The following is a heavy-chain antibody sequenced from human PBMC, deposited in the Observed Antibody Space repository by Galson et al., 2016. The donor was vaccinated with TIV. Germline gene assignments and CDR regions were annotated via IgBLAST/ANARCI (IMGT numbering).Heavy chain of an antibody. CDR3: ARGPAENY. V-gene: IGHV1-69*04. CDR1: GDTFSNYA. Sequence: SVKVSCKASGDTFSNYAISWVRQAPGQGLEWMGRIIPILNIANYAQEFQGRVTITADESTRTVYMELNSLRSDDTAGYYCARGPAENYWGQGTLVTVSS. CDR2: IIPILNIA. J-gene: IGHJ4*02.